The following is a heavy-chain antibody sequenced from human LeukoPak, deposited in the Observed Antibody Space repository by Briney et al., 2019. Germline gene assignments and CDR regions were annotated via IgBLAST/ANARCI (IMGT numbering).Heavy chain of an antibody. Sequence: SVKVSCKASGYTFTGYYVHWVRQAPGQGLEWMGGIIPIFRTTNFARKFQGRVTITADESTRTAYMELNSLTYEDTAVYYCAGLPPPGAMTTGDASDIWGQGTRVTV. CDR3: AGLPPPGAMTTGDASDI. V-gene: IGHV1-69*13. CDR2: IIPIFRTT. CDR1: GYTFTGYY. J-gene: IGHJ3*02. D-gene: IGHD4-11*01.